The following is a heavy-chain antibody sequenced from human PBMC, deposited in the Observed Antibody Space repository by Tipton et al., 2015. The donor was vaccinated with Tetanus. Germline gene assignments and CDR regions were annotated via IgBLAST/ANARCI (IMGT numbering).Heavy chain of an antibody. CDR3: ASHLGSCTSTSCQPFAY. D-gene: IGHD2-2*01. Sequence: TLSLTCAVSGVSISTSDWRSWVRQPPGKGLEWIGEIFHDGTTNYNPPLKSRVTISVDKSKSQFSLKWTSVTAADTAVYYCASHLGSCTSTSCQPFAYWGQGTLVTVSS. CDR2: IFHDGTT. CDR1: GVSISTSDW. V-gene: IGHV4-4*02. J-gene: IGHJ4*02.